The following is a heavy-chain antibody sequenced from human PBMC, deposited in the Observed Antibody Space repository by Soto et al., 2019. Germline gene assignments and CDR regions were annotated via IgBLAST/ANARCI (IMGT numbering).Heavy chain of an antibody. CDR1: GFSFSSFA. CDR3: AKGVELDV. V-gene: IGHV3-23*01. CDR2: IGDSGAST. Sequence: EVLLLESGGGLVQPGGSLRLSCEASGFSFSSFAMNWVRQAPGKGLEWVSAIGDSGASTYYADSVKGRFTISRDNSRNTLFLQLNSLRAVDTAVYCGAKGVELDVWGNGTTVTVSS. D-gene: IGHD1-26*01. J-gene: IGHJ6*03.